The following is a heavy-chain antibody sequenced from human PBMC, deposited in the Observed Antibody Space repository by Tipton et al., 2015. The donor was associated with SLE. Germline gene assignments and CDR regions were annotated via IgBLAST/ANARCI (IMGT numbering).Heavy chain of an antibody. CDR2: MYYSGNT. D-gene: IGHD3-22*01. J-gene: IGHJ4*02. V-gene: IGHV4-59*08. CDR3: ARPVSRYYDSSGYFDY. Sequence: TLSLTCAVSGGSISSYYWSWIRQPPGKGLEWIGYMYYSGNTNYNPSLKSRVTISVDTSKNQFSLKLSSVTAADTAVYYCARPVSRYYDSSGYFDYWGQGTLVTVSS. CDR1: GGSISSYY.